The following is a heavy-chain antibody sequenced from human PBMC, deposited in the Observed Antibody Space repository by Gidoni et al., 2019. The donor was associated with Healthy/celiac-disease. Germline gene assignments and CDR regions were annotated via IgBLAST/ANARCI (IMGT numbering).Heavy chain of an antibody. CDR3: AREKGSGSQFDY. Sequence: EVQLVQSGAEVKKHGASLRISCKGSGYSFTSYWISWVRQMPGKGLEWMGRIEPSDSYSNYSPSFHGHVTISADKSISTAYLQWSSLKASDTAMYYCAREKGSGSQFDYWGQGTLVTVSS. CDR2: IEPSDSYS. CDR1: GYSFTSYW. D-gene: IGHD3-10*01. J-gene: IGHJ4*02. V-gene: IGHV5-10-1*03.